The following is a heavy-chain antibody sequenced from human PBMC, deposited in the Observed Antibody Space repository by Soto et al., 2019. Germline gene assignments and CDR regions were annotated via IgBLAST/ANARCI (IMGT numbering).Heavy chain of an antibody. CDR2: IIPSFGTA. D-gene: IGHD3-16*02. CDR1: GGTFSSYA. CDR3: ARALITFGGVIVTYYYGMDV. J-gene: IGHJ6*02. V-gene: IGHV1-69*01. Sequence: QVQLVQSGAEVKKPGASVKVSCKASGGTFSSYAISWVRQAPGQGLEWMGGIIPSFGTANYAQKFQGRVTITADESTSTAYMELSSLRSEDTAVYYCARALITFGGVIVTYYYGMDVWGQGTTVTVSS.